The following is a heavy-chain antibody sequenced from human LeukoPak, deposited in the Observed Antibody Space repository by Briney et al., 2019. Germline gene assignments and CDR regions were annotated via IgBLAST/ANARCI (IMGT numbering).Heavy chain of an antibody. CDR3: ARVLSLWFGALDY. D-gene: IGHD3-10*01. CDR2: ISGSGTTT. CDR1: GFMFTDHA. Sequence: GGSLRLSCAASGFMFTDHALSWVRQAPGKGREWVSSISGSGTTTYYAESVRGRLTISRVNPKNTVYLHMNSLRADDTALYYCARVLSLWFGALDYWAEG. V-gene: IGHV3-23*01. J-gene: IGHJ4*02.